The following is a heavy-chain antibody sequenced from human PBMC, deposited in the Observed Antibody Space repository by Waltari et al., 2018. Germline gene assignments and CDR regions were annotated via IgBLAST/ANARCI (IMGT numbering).Heavy chain of an antibody. CDR3: ARGYYDSSGYYYVLPDAFDI. D-gene: IGHD3-22*01. CDR2: IIPIFGTA. CDR1: GGTFSSYA. Sequence: QVQLVQSGAEVKKPGSSVKVSCKASGGTFSSYAISWVRQAPGQGLGWMGRIIPIFGTANYAQKFQGRVTITADKSTSTAYMELSSLRSEDTAVYYCARGYYDSSGYYYVLPDAFDIWGQGTMVTVSS. V-gene: IGHV1-69*08. J-gene: IGHJ3*02.